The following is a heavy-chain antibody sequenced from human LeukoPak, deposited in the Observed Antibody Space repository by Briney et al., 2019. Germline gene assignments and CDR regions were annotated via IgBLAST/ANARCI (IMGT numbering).Heavy chain of an antibody. CDR3: ARVVCTNGVCYRFDY. J-gene: IGHJ4*02. CDR1: GFTFSSYA. V-gene: IGHV3-21*01. CDR2: IGAGGTFT. D-gene: IGHD2-8*01. Sequence: GGSLRLSCTASGFTFSSYAMNWVRQAPGKGPEWVSGIGAGGTFTYYADSVKGRFTISRDNAKNSLYLQMNSLRAEDTAVYYCARVVCTNGVCYRFDYWGQGTLVTVSS.